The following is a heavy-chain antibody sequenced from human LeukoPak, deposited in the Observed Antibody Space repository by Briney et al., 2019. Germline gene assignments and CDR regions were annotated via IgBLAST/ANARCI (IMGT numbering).Heavy chain of an antibody. V-gene: IGHV1-18*01. D-gene: IGHD3-3*01. CDR2: ISAYNGNT. CDR1: GYTFTIYG. CDR3: ARTGNPYFGVVITAAAFDI. J-gene: IGHJ3*02. Sequence: ASVTVSFTASGYTFTIYGISWVRQAPGQGLEWMGWISAYNGNTNYAQKLQGRVTMTTDTSTSTAYMELRSLRSDDTAVYYCARTGNPYFGVVITAAAFDIWGQGTMVTVSS.